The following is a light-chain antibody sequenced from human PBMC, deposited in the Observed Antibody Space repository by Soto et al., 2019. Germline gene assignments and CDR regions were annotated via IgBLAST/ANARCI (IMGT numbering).Light chain of an antibody. CDR3: QQYNTYGLT. V-gene: IGKV1-33*01. CDR2: DAS. Sequence: IQMTQSPSSLSASVGNLVTITCHASQDIATYLNWYQQKPGKAPNLLIYDASNLETGVPSRFSGGGSDTEFTFTISSLQPDDSATYYCQQYNTYGLTFGGGTKVAIK. CDR1: QDIATY. J-gene: IGKJ4*02.